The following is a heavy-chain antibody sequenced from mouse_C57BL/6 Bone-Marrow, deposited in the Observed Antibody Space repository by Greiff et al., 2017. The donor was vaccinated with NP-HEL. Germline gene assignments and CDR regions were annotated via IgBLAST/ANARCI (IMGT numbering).Heavy chain of an antibody. CDR3: EDFYYYGSSPWYFDV. V-gene: IGHV1-81*01. CDR2: IYPRSGNT. D-gene: IGHD1-1*01. J-gene: IGHJ1*03. CDR1: GYTFTSYG. Sequence: VQLQESGAELARPGASVKLSCKASGYTFTSYGISWVKQRTGQGLEWIGEIYPRSGNTYYNEKFKGKATLTADKSSSTAYMELRSLTSEDSAVYFCEDFYYYGSSPWYFDVWGTGTTVTVSS.